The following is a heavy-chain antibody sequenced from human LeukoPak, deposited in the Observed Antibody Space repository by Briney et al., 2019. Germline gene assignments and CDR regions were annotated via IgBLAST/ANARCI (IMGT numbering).Heavy chain of an antibody. CDR1: GGSISSSNW. CDR3: ARGVAAAGSSFDP. V-gene: IGHV4-4*02. CDR2: IYHSGST. Sequence: SETLSLTCAVSGGSISSSNWWSWVRQPPGKGLEWIGEIYHSGSTNYNPSLKSRVTISVDKSKNQFSLKLSSVTAADTAVYYCARGVAAAGSSFDPWGQGTLVTVSS. J-gene: IGHJ5*02. D-gene: IGHD6-13*01.